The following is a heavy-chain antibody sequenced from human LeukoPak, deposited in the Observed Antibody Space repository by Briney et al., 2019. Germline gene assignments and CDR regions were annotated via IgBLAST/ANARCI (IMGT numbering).Heavy chain of an antibody. Sequence: ASVKVSCKASGYTFTSYGISWVRQAPGQGLEWMGWISAYNGNTNYAQKLQGRVTMTTDTSTSTAYMELRSLRSDDTAVYYCARAVVPAARAGIIWFDPWGQGTLVTVSS. CDR2: ISAYNGNT. CDR3: ARAVVPAARAGIIWFDP. V-gene: IGHV1-18*01. J-gene: IGHJ5*02. CDR1: GYTFTSYG. D-gene: IGHD2-2*01.